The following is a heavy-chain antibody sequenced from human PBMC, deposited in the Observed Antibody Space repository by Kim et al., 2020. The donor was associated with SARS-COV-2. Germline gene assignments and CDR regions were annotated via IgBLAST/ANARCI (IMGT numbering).Heavy chain of an antibody. J-gene: IGHJ4*02. CDR3: ATDGSHPGGGAIL. D-gene: IGHD3-16*01. Sequence: YAQKLQGRVTMTEDTSTDKAYMGLSSLRSEDTAVYYCATDGSHPGGGAILWGQGTLVTVSS. V-gene: IGHV1-24*01.